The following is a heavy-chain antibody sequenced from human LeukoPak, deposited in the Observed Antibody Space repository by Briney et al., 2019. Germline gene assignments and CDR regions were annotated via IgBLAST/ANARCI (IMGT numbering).Heavy chain of an antibody. CDR3: ARALWSGNYYYYYYTDV. D-gene: IGHD3-10*01. CDR1: GFTFSSYA. V-gene: IGHV3-64*01. Sequence: GGSLRLSCAASGFTFSSYAMHWVRQAPGKGLEYVSAISSNGGSTYYANSVKGRFTISRDNSKNTLYPQMGSLRAEDMAVYYCARALWSGNYYYYYYTDVWGKGTTVTVSS. CDR2: ISSNGGST. J-gene: IGHJ6*03.